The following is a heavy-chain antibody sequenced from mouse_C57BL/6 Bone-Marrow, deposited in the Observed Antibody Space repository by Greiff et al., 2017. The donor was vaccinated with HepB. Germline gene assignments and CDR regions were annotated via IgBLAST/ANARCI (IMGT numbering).Heavy chain of an antibody. V-gene: IGHV1-82*01. Sequence: QVQLKESGPELVKPGASVKISCKASGYAFSSSWMNWVKQRPGKGLEWIGRIYPGDGDTNYNGKFKGKATLTADKSSSTAYMQLSSLTSEDSAVYFCAKRRYYGSSLPYAMDYWGQGTSVTVSS. CDR1: GYAFSSSW. J-gene: IGHJ4*01. CDR2: IYPGDGDT. CDR3: AKRRYYGSSLPYAMDY. D-gene: IGHD1-1*01.